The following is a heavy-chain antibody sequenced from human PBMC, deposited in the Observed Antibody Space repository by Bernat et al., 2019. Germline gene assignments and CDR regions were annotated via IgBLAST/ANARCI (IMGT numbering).Heavy chain of an antibody. V-gene: IGHV3-13*05. J-gene: IGHJ3*02. Sequence: EQLVESGGGVVQPGRSLRLSCAASGFTFSSYDMHWVRQATGKGLEWVSAIGTAGDPYYPGSVKGRFTISRENAKNSLYLQMNSLRAGDTAVYYCARGSYCSSTSCNNDAFDIWGQGTMVTVSS. CDR1: GFTFSSYD. CDR2: IGTAGDP. CDR3: ARGSYCSSTSCNNDAFDI. D-gene: IGHD2-2*01.